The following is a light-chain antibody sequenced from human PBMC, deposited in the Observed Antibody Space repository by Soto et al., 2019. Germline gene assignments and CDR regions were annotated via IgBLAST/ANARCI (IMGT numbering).Light chain of an antibody. J-gene: IGKJ1*01. CDR1: QSITSW. V-gene: IGKV1-5*01. Sequence: DIQMTQSPSTLSASVGDRVTVTCRASQSITSWLAWYQQKPGKAPKLLIYDASSLETEVPSRFSGRGSGTEFTLTISGLQPDDFATYYCQQYDGDFLTFGQGTKVEIK. CDR2: DAS. CDR3: QQYDGDFLT.